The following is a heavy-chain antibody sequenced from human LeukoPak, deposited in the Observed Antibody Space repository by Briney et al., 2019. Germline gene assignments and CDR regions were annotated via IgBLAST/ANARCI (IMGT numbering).Heavy chain of an antibody. V-gene: IGHV3-49*04. D-gene: IGHD3-3*01. CDR2: IRSKAYGGTT. CDR1: GFTFGDYA. J-gene: IGHJ5*02. Sequence: PGGSLRLSCTASGFTFGDYAMSWVRQAPGKGLEWVGFIRSKAYGGTTEYAASVKGRFTISRDDSKSIAYLQMNSLKTEDTAVYYRTRDLEGSDYDFWSGYFNWFDPWGQGTLVTVSS. CDR3: TRDLEGSDYDFWSGYFNWFDP.